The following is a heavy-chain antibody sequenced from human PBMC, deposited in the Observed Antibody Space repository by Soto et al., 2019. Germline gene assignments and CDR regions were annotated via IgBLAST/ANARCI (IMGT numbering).Heavy chain of an antibody. CDR2: IYYSGST. CDR3: ARESKYDTSGYPPWFAP. J-gene: IGHJ5*02. CDR1: VASISSGGYY. D-gene: IGHD3-22*01. Sequence: QVQLQESGPGLVKPSQTLSLTCTVSVASISSGGYYWSWIRQHPGEGLEWIGYIYYSGSTSYNPSLKSRVNIPLDTSKNQFSLKLSPVTDADTAVYYCARESKYDTSGYPPWFAPWGQGTLVTVSS. V-gene: IGHV4-31*03.